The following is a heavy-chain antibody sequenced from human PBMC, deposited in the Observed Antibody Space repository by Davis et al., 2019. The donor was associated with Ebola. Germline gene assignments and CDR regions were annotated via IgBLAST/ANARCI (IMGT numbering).Heavy chain of an antibody. D-gene: IGHD2-15*01. CDR2: ISGSGGST. Sequence: GGSLRLSCAASGFTFSSYAMSWVRQAPGKGLEWVSAISGSGGSTYYADSAKGRFTISRDNAKNSLYLQMNSLRAEDTAVYYCAAADIVVVVDGTSYPHAFDTWGQGTVVTVSS. J-gene: IGHJ3*02. CDR3: AAADIVVVVDGTSYPHAFDT. V-gene: IGHV3-23*01. CDR1: GFTFSSYA.